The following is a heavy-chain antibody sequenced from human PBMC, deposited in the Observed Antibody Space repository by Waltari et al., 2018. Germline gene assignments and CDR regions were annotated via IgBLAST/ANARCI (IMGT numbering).Heavy chain of an antibody. CDR3: AREGVTYFDA. CDR2: MYEGTYK. Sequence: QVQLVASGGGVVQPGRSLTISCVVSGFTFSSYGMHWVRQAPGKGLEWVAFMYEGTYKRYTDSVKGRFTISRDNSNNTLYLQMSSLRAEDTAVYYCAREGVTYFDAWGQGILVTVSS. J-gene: IGHJ4*02. D-gene: IGHD3-10*01. CDR1: GFTFSSYG. V-gene: IGHV3-33*01.